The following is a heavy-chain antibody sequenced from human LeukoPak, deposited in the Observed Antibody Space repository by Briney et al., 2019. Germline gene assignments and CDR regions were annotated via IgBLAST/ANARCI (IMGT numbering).Heavy chain of an antibody. CDR2: ISASSSAT. J-gene: IGHJ4*02. Sequence: PGGSLRLSCVASQFSLGAFAMIWVRQAPGKGLEWISYISASSSATYYAESVKGRFTISRDNAEDSLYLQMNSLRAEDTAVYYCAREAVAGAFDSWGQGTLVTVSS. V-gene: IGHV3-48*01. CDR1: QFSLGAFA. D-gene: IGHD6-19*01. CDR3: AREAVAGAFDS.